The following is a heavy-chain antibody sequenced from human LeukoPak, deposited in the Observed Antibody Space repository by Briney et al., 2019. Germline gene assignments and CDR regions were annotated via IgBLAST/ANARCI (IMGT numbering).Heavy chain of an antibody. CDR2: IYHSGST. CDR3: ARQRDTEIAFDI. D-gene: IGHD5-24*01. CDR1: GGSFSGYY. Sequence: SETLSLTFAVYGGSFSGYYWGWIRQPPGKGLEWIGSIYHSGSTYYNPSLKSRVTISVDTSKNQFSLKLSSVTAADTAVYYCARQRDTEIAFDIWGQGTMVTVSS. J-gene: IGHJ3*02. V-gene: IGHV4-38-2*01.